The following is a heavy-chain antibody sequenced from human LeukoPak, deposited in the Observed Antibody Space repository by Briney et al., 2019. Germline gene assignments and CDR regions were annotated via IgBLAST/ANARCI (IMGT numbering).Heavy chain of an antibody. D-gene: IGHD2-2*01. Sequence: GSLRLSCAASGFTVSSNYMSWVRQAPGKGLEWIGSIYYSGSTYYNPSLKSRVTISVDTSKNQFSLKLSSVTAADTAVYYCARHVPAASYYYYGMDVWGQGTTVTVSS. J-gene: IGHJ6*02. V-gene: IGHV4-39*01. CDR2: IYYSGST. CDR1: GFTVSSNY. CDR3: ARHVPAASYYYYGMDV.